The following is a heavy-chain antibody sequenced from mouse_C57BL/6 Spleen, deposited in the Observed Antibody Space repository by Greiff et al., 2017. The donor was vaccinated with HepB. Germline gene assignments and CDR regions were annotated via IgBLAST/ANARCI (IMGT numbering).Heavy chain of an antibody. V-gene: IGHV5-9*01. Sequence: EVMLVESGGGLVKPGGSLKLSCAASGFTFSSYTMSWVRQTPEKRLEWVATISGGGGNTDYPDSVKGRVTISRDNAKNTLYLQMSSRRSEDTALYYCARHVGDGYYDYWGQGTTLTVSS. CDR3: ARHVGDGYYDY. D-gene: IGHD2-3*01. J-gene: IGHJ2*01. CDR2: ISGGGGNT. CDR1: GFTFSSYT.